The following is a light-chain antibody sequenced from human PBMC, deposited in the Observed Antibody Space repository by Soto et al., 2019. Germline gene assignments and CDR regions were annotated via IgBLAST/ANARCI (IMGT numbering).Light chain of an antibody. CDR2: AAS. Sequence: DIQMTQSPSSLSASVGDRVTITCRASQSISSYLSWYQEKPGKAPNLLIYAASSLQSGVPSRFSGSGSGTDFPLTISSLQPEDFATYYCQQSYSTPLTFGGETKVELK. J-gene: IGKJ4*01. CDR3: QQSYSTPLT. V-gene: IGKV1-39*01. CDR1: QSISSY.